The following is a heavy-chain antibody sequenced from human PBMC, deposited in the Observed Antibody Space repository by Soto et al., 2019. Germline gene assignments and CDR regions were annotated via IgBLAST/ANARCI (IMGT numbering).Heavy chain of an antibody. D-gene: IGHD2-2*01. CDR3: AKAAYCSSTSCYDPDGYYYYYMDV. CDR1: GFTFDDYA. J-gene: IGHJ6*03. Sequence: GGSLRLSCAASGFTFDDYAMHWVRQAPGKGLEWVSGISWNSGSIGYADSVKGRFTISRDNAKNSLYLQMNSLRAEDTALYYCAKAAYCSSTSCYDPDGYYYYYMDVWGKGTTVTVSS. V-gene: IGHV3-9*01. CDR2: ISWNSGSI.